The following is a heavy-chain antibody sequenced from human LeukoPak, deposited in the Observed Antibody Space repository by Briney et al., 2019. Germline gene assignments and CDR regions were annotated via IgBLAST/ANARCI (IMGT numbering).Heavy chain of an antibody. Sequence: SETLSLTCTVSGGSISSGGYYWSWIRQHPGKGLEWIGYIYYSGSTYYNPSLKSRVTISVDTSKNQFSLKLSSVTAADTAVYYCARTFYGDYALDAFDIWGQGTMVTVSS. J-gene: IGHJ3*02. CDR3: ARTFYGDYALDAFDI. V-gene: IGHV4-31*03. D-gene: IGHD4-17*01. CDR1: GGSISSGGYY. CDR2: IYYSGST.